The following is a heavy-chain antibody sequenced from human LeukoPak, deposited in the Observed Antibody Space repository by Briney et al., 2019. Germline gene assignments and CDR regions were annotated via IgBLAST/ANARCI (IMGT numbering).Heavy chain of an antibody. D-gene: IGHD4-11*01. CDR1: GGTFSSYA. CDR2: IIPIFGTA. Sequence: GASVKVSCKASGGTFSSYAISWVRQAPGQGLECMGGIIPIFGTANYAQKFQGRVTITTDESTSTAYMELSSLRSEDTAVYYCARDSRAVTTFRHYYMDVWGKGTTVTVSS. V-gene: IGHV1-69*05. CDR3: ARDSRAVTTFRHYYMDV. J-gene: IGHJ6*03.